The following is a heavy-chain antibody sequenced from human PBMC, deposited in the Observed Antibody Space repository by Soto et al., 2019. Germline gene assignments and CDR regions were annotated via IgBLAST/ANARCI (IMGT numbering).Heavy chain of an antibody. V-gene: IGHV1-3*01. CDR3: ARVNKGGSGYSTTFDY. J-gene: IGHJ4*02. CDR2: INAGNGNT. Sequence: ASVKVSCKASGYTFTSYAMHWVRQAPGQRLEWMGWINAGNGNTKYSQKFQGRVTTTRDTSASTAYMELSSLRSEDTAVYYCARVNKGGSGYSTTFDYWGQGTLVTVSS. D-gene: IGHD3-22*01. CDR1: GYTFTSYA.